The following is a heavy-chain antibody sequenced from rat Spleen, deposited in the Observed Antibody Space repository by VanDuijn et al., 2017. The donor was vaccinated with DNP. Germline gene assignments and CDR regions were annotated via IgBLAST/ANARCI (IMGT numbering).Heavy chain of an antibody. J-gene: IGHJ2*01. CDR1: GFTFSNYD. CDR3: ARHRGGSYDY. V-gene: IGHV5-25*01. D-gene: IGHD1-3*01. Sequence: EVQLVESGGGLVQPGRSLKLSCAASGFTFSNYDMAWVRQAPTKGLEWVASISTSGGSTYYRDSVKGRFTVSRDNAKSTLYLQMDSLRSEDTATYYCARHRGGSYDYWGQGVMVTVSS. CDR2: ISTSGGST.